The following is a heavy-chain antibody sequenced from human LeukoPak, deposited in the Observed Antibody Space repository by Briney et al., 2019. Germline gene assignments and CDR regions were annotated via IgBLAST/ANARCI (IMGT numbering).Heavy chain of an antibody. CDR2: IYYSGST. Sequence: SSQTLSLTCTVSGGSISSGDYYWSWIRQPPGKGLEWIGYIYYSGSTYYNPSLKSRVTISVDTSKNQFSPKLSSVTAADTAVYYCARVDYGDYDLDYWGQGTLVTVSS. CDR1: GGSISSGDYY. CDR3: ARVDYGDYDLDY. J-gene: IGHJ4*02. V-gene: IGHV4-30-4*01. D-gene: IGHD4-17*01.